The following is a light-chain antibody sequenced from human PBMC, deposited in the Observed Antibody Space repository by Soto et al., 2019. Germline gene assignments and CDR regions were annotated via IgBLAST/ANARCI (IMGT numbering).Light chain of an antibody. CDR2: AAS. CDR1: QSVSNNY. V-gene: IGKV3-20*01. J-gene: IGKJ1*01. Sequence: EIVLTQSPGTLSLSPGERATLPCRASQSVSNNYLAWYQQKPGQAPRLLIYAASRRATGIPDRISGSGSGTDFTLTISRLEPEDFAVYYCQQYGSSGTFGQGTKVDIK. CDR3: QQYGSSGT.